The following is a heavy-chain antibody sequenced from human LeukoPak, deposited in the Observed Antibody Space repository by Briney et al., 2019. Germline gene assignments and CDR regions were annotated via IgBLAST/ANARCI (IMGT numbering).Heavy chain of an antibody. V-gene: IGHV4-59*12. Sequence: SETLSLTCTVSGGSISSYYWSWIRQPPGKGLEWIGYIHYSGSTNYNPSLKSRVTISVDTSKNQFSLKLSSVTVADTAVYYCARAGRHSSGYYYNSGAFDIWGQGTMVTVSS. CDR2: IHYSGST. CDR1: GGSISSYY. J-gene: IGHJ3*02. CDR3: ARAGRHSSGYYYNSGAFDI. D-gene: IGHD3-22*01.